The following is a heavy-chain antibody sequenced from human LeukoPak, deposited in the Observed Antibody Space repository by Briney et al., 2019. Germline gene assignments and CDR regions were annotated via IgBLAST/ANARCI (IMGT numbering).Heavy chain of an antibody. Sequence: PGGSLRLSCAASRFTFSDYYMSWISQAQGKGLEWVSYISRSGSTTYHADSVKGRFTMSRDNAKNSLYLQMNSLRAEDTAVYYCARDLTGYSNWFDPWGQGTPVTVSS. CDR1: RFTFSDYY. D-gene: IGHD3-9*01. V-gene: IGHV3-11*01. CDR3: ARDLTGYSNWFDP. CDR2: ISRSGSTT. J-gene: IGHJ5*02.